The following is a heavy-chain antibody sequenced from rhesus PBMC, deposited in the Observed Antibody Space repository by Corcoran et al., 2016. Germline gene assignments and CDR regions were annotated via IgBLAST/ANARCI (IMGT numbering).Heavy chain of an antibody. D-gene: IGHD5-42*01. Sequence: QVQLQESGPGLVKPSETLSLTCAVSGYSISSGYYWGWIRQPPGTGLEWIGSIYGSGGSNYLTPSLKSRVTLSVDTSKNQFSLKLSSVTAADTAVYYCARVGSSWSEWDTVGTEWYFDLWGPGTPITISS. CDR2: IYGSGGSN. CDR1: GYSISSGYY. V-gene: IGHV4S14*01. J-gene: IGHJ2*01. CDR3: ARVGSSWSEWDTVGTEWYFDL.